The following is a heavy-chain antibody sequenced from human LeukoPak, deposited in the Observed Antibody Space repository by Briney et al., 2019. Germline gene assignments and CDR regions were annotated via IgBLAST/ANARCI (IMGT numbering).Heavy chain of an antibody. CDR3: ARDLSIGFP. J-gene: IGHJ5*02. Sequence: GGSLRLSCAASGFTFSSYSLSWVRQAPGKGLEWVSSISPSGSYMYYADSVRGRFTISRDNAKNSLYLQMNSLRSEDTAVYYCARDLSIGFPWGQGTLVTVSS. D-gene: IGHD6-6*01. CDR2: ISPSGSYM. V-gene: IGHV3-21*04. CDR1: GFTFSSYS.